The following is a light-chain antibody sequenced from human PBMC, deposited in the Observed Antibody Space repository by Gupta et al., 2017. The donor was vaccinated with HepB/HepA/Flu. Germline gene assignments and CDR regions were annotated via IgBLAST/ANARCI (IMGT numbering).Light chain of an antibody. Sequence: QSVLTQPPSASGTPGQRVTISCSGSSSNFGSNTLNWYQQLPGTDPKLRRYRNNQRPSGVPDRLSGSKAGTSASPDTSVLQAEDEAYYYCDEPDASMNGLVFGGGTKMTV. CDR2: RNN. CDR3: DEPDASMNGLV. J-gene: IGLJ3*02. V-gene: IGLV1-44*01. CDR1: SSNFGSNT.